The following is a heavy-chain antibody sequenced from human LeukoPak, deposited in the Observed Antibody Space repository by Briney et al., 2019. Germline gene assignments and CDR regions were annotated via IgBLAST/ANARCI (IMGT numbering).Heavy chain of an antibody. CDR2: ISSSSSYI. J-gene: IGHJ4*02. D-gene: IGHD5-24*01. CDR1: GFTFSSYS. V-gene: IGHV3-21*01. Sequence: GGSLTLSCAASGFTFSSYSLNWVRQAPGTGLEWVSSISSSSSYIYYPDPVKGRFTISRDNAKNSLSLQMNSLRAEDTAVYYCARVYRWNFDYWGQGTLVTVSS. CDR3: ARVYRWNFDY.